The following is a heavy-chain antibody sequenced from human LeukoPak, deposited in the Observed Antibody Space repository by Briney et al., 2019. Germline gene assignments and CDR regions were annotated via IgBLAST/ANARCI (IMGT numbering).Heavy chain of an antibody. Sequence: GGSLRLSCSVSGFTFSTCVMHWVRQAPGKGLEYVSAISSNGDNTYYADSVKGRFTISRDNSKNTLYLQMSSLRVDDTAVYYCVRGTGYWGQGTLVTVSS. J-gene: IGHJ4*02. CDR1: GFTFSTCV. V-gene: IGHV3-64D*06. CDR2: ISSNGDNT. CDR3: VRGTGY.